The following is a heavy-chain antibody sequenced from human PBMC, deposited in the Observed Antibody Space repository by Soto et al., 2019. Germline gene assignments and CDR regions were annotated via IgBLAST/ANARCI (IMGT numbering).Heavy chain of an antibody. V-gene: IGHV1-69*13. Sequence: GASVKVSCKASGGTFSSYAISWVRQAPGQGLEWMGGIIPIFGTANYAQKFQGRVTITADESTSTAYMELSSLRSEDTAVYYCARALDRYDSSGYNLGYYFDYWGQGTLVTVSS. CDR2: IIPIFGTA. J-gene: IGHJ4*02. CDR3: ARALDRYDSSGYNLGYYFDY. CDR1: GGTFSSYA. D-gene: IGHD3-22*01.